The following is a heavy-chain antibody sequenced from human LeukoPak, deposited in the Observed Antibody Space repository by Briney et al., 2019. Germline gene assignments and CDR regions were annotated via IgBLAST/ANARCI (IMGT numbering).Heavy chain of an antibody. Sequence: GASVKLSCKASGYTFTSYYMHWVRQAPGQGLEWMGMIIPSSGDTRYTQNFQGRVTMTRYTSKSSVNMELSGLRSEDTAMYHCAREWPQARNFDSWGQGTLVTVSS. CDR1: GYTFTSYY. D-gene: IGHD5-12*01. V-gene: IGHV1-46*01. J-gene: IGHJ4*02. CDR3: AREWPQARNFDS. CDR2: IIPSSGDT.